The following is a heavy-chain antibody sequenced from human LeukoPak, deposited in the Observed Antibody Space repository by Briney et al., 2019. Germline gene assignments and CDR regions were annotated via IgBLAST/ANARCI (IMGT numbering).Heavy chain of an antibody. CDR3: ARVLDYYGSGTYAFDI. CDR1: GGSFSGYY. V-gene: IGHV4-34*01. J-gene: IGHJ3*02. D-gene: IGHD3-10*01. CDR2: INHSGST. Sequence: SETLSLTCAVYGGSFSGYYWSWIRQPPGKGLEWIGEINHSGSTNYNPSLKSRVTISVDTSKNQFSLNLSSVTAADTAMYYCARVLDYYGSGTYAFDIWGQGTMVTVSS.